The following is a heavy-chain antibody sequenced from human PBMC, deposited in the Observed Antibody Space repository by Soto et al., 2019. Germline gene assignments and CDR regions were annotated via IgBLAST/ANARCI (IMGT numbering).Heavy chain of an antibody. V-gene: IGHV3-7*01. CDR3: ARSSTAAFAC. J-gene: IGHJ4*02. Sequence: PGGSLRLSCVGSGFTLSSYWMSWVRQAPGKGLEWVANIEQDGSEKYYLDSVKGRFTISRDNAKNSLYLQMNSLRADDTAVYYCARSSTAAFACRGQGILVTVSS. CDR2: IEQDGSEK. CDR1: GFTLSSYW. D-gene: IGHD2-21*02.